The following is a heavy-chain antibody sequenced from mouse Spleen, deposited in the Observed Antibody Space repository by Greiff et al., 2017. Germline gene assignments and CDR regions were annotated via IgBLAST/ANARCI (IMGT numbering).Heavy chain of an antibody. V-gene: IGHV1-15*01. CDR3: SRRSLLRLRNWYFDV. Sequence: QVQLQQSGAELVRPGASVTLSCKASGYTFTDYEMHWVKQTPVHGLEWIGAIDPETGGTAYNQKVKGKAILTADKSSSTAYMELRSLTSEDSAVYYCSRRSLLRLRNWYFDVWGAGTTVTVSS. CDR1: GYTFTDYE. J-gene: IGHJ1*01. CDR2: IDPETGGT. D-gene: IGHD1-2*01.